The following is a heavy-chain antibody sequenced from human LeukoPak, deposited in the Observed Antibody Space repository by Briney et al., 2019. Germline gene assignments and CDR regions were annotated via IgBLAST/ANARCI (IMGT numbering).Heavy chain of an antibody. J-gene: IGHJ4*02. Sequence: PGGSLRLSCAASGFTFSSYSMNSVRQAPGKGLEWVSYISSSSSTIYYADSVKGRFTISRDNAKNSLYLQMNSLRAEDTAVYYCARDYTLDPYYFDYWGQGTLVTVSS. CDR2: ISSSSSTI. D-gene: IGHD1-1*01. V-gene: IGHV3-48*01. CDR3: ARDYTLDPYYFDY. CDR1: GFTFSSYS.